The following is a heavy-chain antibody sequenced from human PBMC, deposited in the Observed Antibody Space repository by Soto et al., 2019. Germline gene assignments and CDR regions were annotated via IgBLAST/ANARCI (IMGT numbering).Heavy chain of an antibody. J-gene: IGHJ3*02. D-gene: IGHD1-26*01. CDR2: ISSSSSTI. CDR1: GFTFSSYS. V-gene: IGHV3-48*02. CDR3: ASQLVVGATKVRRDDAFDI. Sequence: EVQLVESGGGLVQPGGSLRLSCAASGFTFSSYSMNWVRQAPGKGLEWVSYISSSSSTIYYADSVKGRFTISRDNAKNSLYLQMNSLRDEDTAVYYCASQLVVGATKVRRDDAFDIWGQGTMVTVSS.